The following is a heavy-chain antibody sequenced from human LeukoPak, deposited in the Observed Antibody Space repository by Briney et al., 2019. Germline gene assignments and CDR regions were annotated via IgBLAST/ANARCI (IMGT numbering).Heavy chain of an antibody. V-gene: IGHV3-23*01. CDR1: GFTFSTYA. CDR2: ITSSGANT. D-gene: IGHD4-11*01. Sequence: GGSLRLSCAVSGFTFSTYAMSWVRQAPGKGLEWVSSITSSGANTYHAVSVKGRFTISRDNSKDTLYLQMNSLRAEDTAVYYCARQYVGAENYFDYWGQGTLVTVSS. J-gene: IGHJ4*02. CDR3: ARQYVGAENYFDY.